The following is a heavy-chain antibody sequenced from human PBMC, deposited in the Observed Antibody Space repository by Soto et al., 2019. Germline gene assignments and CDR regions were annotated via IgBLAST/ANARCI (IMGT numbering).Heavy chain of an antibody. D-gene: IGHD1-7*01. V-gene: IGHV3-21*01. CDR3: ARGPDFYNCNYSGAFDI. CDR1: GFTFSSYS. J-gene: IGHJ3*02. CDR2: ISSSSSYI. Sequence: GGSLRLSCAASGFTFSSYSMNWVRQAPGKGLEWVSSISSSSSYIYYADSVKGRFTISRDNAKNSLYLQMNSLRAEDTAVYYCARGPDFYNCNYSGAFDIWGQGTMVTVSS.